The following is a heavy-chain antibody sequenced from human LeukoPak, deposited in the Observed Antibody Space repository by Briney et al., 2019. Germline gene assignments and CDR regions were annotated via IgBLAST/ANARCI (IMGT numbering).Heavy chain of an antibody. J-gene: IGHJ3*02. V-gene: IGHV3-30*02. D-gene: IGHD3-9*01. Sequence: GGSLRLSCAASGFTFSSYGMHWVRQAPGKGLEWVAFIRYDGSNKYYADSVKGRFTISRDNSKNTLYLQMNSLRAEDTAVYYCAKDYDILTSGAFDIWGQGTMVTVSS. CDR3: AKDYDILTSGAFDI. CDR1: GFTFSSYG. CDR2: IRYDGSNK.